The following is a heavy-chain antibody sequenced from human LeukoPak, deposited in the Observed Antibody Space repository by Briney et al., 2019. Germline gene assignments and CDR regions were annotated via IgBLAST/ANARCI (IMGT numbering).Heavy chain of an antibody. D-gene: IGHD6-13*01. CDR1: GFTFSSYA. CDR3: ARRESAAAGPLDY. Sequence: PGGSLRLSCAASGFTFSSYAMHWVRQAPGKGLEYVSAISSNGGSTYYANSVKGRFTISRDNSKNTLYLQMGSLRAEDMAVYYCARRESAAAGPLDYWGQGTLVTVSS. V-gene: IGHV3-64*01. CDR2: ISSNGGST. J-gene: IGHJ4*02.